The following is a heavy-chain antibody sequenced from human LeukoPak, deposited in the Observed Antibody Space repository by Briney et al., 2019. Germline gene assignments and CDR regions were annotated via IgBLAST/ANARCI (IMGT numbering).Heavy chain of an antibody. J-gene: IGHJ4*02. Sequence: SDTLSLTCFVSGVSISTNSYYWGWVRQPPGKGLDWIGSIFYSGNTYYNPSFRSRVSISVDTSKNQFSLKLFSVTAVDTAVYYCARVDIVTVPSANFDCWGQGTLVTVSS. CDR2: IFYSGNT. D-gene: IGHD2-15*01. V-gene: IGHV4-39*01. CDR1: GVSISTNSYY. CDR3: ARVDIVTVPSANFDC.